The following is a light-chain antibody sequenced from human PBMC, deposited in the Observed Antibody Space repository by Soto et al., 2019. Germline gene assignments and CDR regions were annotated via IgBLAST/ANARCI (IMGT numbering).Light chain of an antibody. J-gene: IGKJ4*01. CDR2: DAS. CDR1: QSVNNY. V-gene: IGKV3-11*01. CDR3: QQRIDWPLT. Sequence: EIVLTQSPATLSLSPGERATLSCRASQSVNNYLAWYQQTPGQAPRLLIYDASTRATGIPARFSGSGSGTDFTRTISILEPEDFAVYYCQQRIDWPLTFGGGTKVDIK.